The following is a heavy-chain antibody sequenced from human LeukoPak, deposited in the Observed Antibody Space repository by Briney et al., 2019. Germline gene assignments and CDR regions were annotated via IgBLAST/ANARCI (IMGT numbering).Heavy chain of an antibody. D-gene: IGHD3-3*01. J-gene: IGHJ5*02. CDR3: ARGISHYDFWSGYSYNWFDP. V-gene: IGHV4-4*07. CDR2: IYTSGST. CDR1: GGSISSYY. Sequence: PSETLSLTCTVSGGSISSYYWSWIRKPAGKGLEWIGRIYTSGSTNYNLSLKSRVTMSVDTSKNQFSLKLSSVTAADTAVYYCARGISHYDFWSGYSYNWFDPWGQGTLVTVSS.